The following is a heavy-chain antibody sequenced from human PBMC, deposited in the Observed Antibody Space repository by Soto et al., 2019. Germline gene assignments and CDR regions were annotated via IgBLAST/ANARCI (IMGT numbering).Heavy chain of an antibody. V-gene: IGHV4-30-4*01. D-gene: IGHD3-10*01. CDR2: IYYSGST. CDR1: GGSISSGDYY. CDR3: ARTLWFGELFLYY. Sequence: SSETLSLTCTVSGGSISSGDYYWSWIRQPPGKGLEWIGYIYYSGSTYYNPSLKSRVTISVDTSKNQFSLKLSSVTAADTAVYYCARTLWFGELFLYYWGQGTLVTVSS. J-gene: IGHJ4*02.